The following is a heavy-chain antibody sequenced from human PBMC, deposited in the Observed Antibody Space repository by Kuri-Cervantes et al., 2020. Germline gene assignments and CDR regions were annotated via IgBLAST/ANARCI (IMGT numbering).Heavy chain of an antibody. J-gene: IGHJ6*03. CDR1: EFSISTFW. CDR2: INSDGSTI. V-gene: IGHV3-74*01. CDR3: ARAGRGDSSSWFSSYYYYYMDV. Sequence: GGSLRLSCEPSEFSISTFWMHWVRQVPGKGLVWVLRINSDGSTIDYADSVKGRFTISRDNAKNSLYLQMNSLRAEDTAVYFCARAGRGDSSSWFSSYYYYYMDVWGKGTTVTVSS. D-gene: IGHD6-13*01.